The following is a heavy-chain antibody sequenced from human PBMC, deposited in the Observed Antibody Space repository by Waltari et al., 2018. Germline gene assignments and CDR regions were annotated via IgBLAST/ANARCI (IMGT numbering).Heavy chain of an antibody. Sequence: EVQLVESGGGLVQPGGSLRLSCAASGFTFSSYEMNWVRQAPGKGLEWVSYISSSGNTIYDADSVKCRFTSSRDNAKNSLYLQMNSLRAEDTAVYYCARDKAMIFGVALLDYWGQGTLVTVSS. D-gene: IGHD3-3*01. CDR1: GFTFSSYE. J-gene: IGHJ4*02. CDR2: ISSSGNTI. CDR3: ARDKAMIFGVALLDY. V-gene: IGHV3-48*03.